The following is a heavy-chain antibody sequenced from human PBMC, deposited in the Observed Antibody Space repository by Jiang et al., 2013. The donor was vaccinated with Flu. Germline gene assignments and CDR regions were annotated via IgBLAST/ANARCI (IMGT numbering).Heavy chain of an antibody. D-gene: IGHD5-12*01. J-gene: IGHJ3*02. CDR2: INTNTGNP. Sequence: WVRQAPGQGLEWMGSINTNTGNPTYAQGFTGRFVFSLDTSVSTAYLQISSLKAEDTAVYYCACGYSGYAIANDAFDIWGQGTMVTVSS. V-gene: IGHV7-4-1*02. CDR3: ACGYSGYAIANDAFDI.